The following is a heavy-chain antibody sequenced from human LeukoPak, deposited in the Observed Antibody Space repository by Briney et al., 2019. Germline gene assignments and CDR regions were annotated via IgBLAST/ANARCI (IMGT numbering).Heavy chain of an antibody. Sequence: GGSLRLSCAASGFTFSSYAMSWVSQAPGKGLDWVSAISGSGGSTYYADSVKGRCTMSRENAKNALYLQMNSLRAEDTAVYYCAKGPSYSSGWYKDNWFDPWGEGTLVSVSS. CDR3: AKGPSYSSGWYKDNWFDP. D-gene: IGHD6-19*01. J-gene: IGHJ5*02. CDR2: ISGSGGST. V-gene: IGHV3-23*01. CDR1: GFTFSSYA.